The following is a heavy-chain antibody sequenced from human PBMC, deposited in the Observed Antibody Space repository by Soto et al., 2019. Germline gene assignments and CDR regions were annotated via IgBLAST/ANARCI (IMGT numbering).Heavy chain of an antibody. V-gene: IGHV4-34*01. J-gene: IGHJ4*02. D-gene: IGHD3-3*01. CDR1: GGSFSGYY. Sequence: QVQLQQWGAGLLKPSETLSLTCAVYGGSFSGYYWSWIRQPPGKGLEWIGEINHSGSTNYNPSLKSRVTISVDTFKNQFSLKLSSVTAADTAVYYCARAGFWSGYPVDYWGQGTLVTVSS. CDR2: INHSGST. CDR3: ARAGFWSGYPVDY.